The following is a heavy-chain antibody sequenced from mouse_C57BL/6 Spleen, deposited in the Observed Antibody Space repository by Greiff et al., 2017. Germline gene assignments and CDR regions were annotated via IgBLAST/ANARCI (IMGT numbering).Heavy chain of an antibody. Sequence: EVKLQESGPGLVKPSQSLSLTCSVTGYSITSGYYWNWIRQFPGNKLEWMGYISYDGSNNYNPSLKNRISITRDTSKNQFFLKLNSVTTEDTATYYCARDLDDYGPVAYWGQGTLVTVSA. CDR1: GYSITSGYY. CDR3: ARDLDDYGPVAY. V-gene: IGHV3-6*01. CDR2: ISYDGSN. J-gene: IGHJ3*01. D-gene: IGHD2-4*01.